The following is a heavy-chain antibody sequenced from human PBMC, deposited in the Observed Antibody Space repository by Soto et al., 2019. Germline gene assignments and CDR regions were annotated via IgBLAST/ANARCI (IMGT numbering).Heavy chain of an antibody. V-gene: IGHV4-39*01. CDR1: GGSISSSSYY. Sequence: QLQLQESGPGLVKPSETLSLTCTVSGGSISSSSYYWGWIRQPPGKGLEWIGSIYYSGSTYYNPSLKSRVTLSVDTSKNQFSLKLSSVTAADTAVYYCARLGVGSSSWYHGWFNWFDPWGQGTLVTVSS. J-gene: IGHJ5*02. CDR2: IYYSGST. CDR3: ARLGVGSSSWYHGWFNWFDP. D-gene: IGHD6-13*01.